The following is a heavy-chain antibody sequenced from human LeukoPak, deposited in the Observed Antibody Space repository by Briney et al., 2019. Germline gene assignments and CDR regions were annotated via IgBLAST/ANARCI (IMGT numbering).Heavy chain of an antibody. Sequence: GGSLRLSCAASGFTFSDHAMSWVRQAPAKGLEWVSSINGNGGGSYYIDSVKGRFTISRDNAKNSLYLQMNSLRAEDTAVYYCARDDYYYGMDVWGQGTTVTVSS. J-gene: IGHJ6*02. CDR3: ARDDYYYGMDV. CDR1: GFTFSDHA. CDR2: INGNGGGS. V-gene: IGHV3-23*01.